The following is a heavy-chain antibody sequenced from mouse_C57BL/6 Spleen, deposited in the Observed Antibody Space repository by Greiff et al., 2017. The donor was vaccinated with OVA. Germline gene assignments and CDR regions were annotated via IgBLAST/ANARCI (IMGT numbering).Heavy chain of an antibody. CDR2: INPNNGGT. CDR3: AREERDYFDY. Sequence: VQLQQSGPELVKPGASVKISCKASGYTFTDYYMNWVKQSHGKSLEWIGDINPNNGGTSYNQKFKGKATLTVDKSSSTAYMELRSLTSEDSAVYYCAREERDYFDYWGQGTTLTVSS. J-gene: IGHJ2*01. CDR1: GYTFTDYY. V-gene: IGHV1-26*01.